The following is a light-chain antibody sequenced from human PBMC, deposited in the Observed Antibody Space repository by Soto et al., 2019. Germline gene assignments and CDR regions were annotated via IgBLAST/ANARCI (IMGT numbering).Light chain of an antibody. CDR2: GAS. V-gene: IGKV3-15*01. CDR1: QSVSSN. CDR3: QQYNNWPLT. J-gene: IGKJ4*01. Sequence: EIVMTQSPATLSVSPGERATLSCRASQSVSSNLAWYQQKPGQAPRLLIYGASTRATGIPARFSGSGSGTELTHTSSSRQSEDFAVYYCQQYNNWPLTFGGGTKVEIQ.